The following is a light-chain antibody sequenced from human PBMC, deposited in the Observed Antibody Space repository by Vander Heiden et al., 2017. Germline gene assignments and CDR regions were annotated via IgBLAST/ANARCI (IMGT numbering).Light chain of an antibody. J-gene: IGKJ1*01. CDR3: QQYNLWPPWT. CDR2: GAS. V-gene: IGKV3-15*01. CDR1: QSVSSN. Sequence: EIVMTQSPATLSVSPGERATLSCRASQSVSSNLAWYQQKPGQAPRLLIYGASTMATGIPARFSGSGSGTEFTLTISSLQSEDFAVYFCQQYNLWPPWTFGQGTKVEIK.